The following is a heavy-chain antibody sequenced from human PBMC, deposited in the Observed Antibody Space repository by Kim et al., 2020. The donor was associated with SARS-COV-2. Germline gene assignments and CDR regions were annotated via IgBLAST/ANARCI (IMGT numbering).Heavy chain of an antibody. J-gene: IGHJ4*02. CDR3: AKEGRYYYGSGNWARSYYFDY. CDR2: ISYDGSNK. Sequence: GGSLRLSCAASGFTFSSYGMHWVRQAPGKGLEWVAVISYDGSNKYYADSVKGRFTISRDNSKNTLYLQMNSLRAEDTAVYYCAKEGRYYYGSGNWARSYYFDYWGQGTLVTVSS. CDR1: GFTFSSYG. D-gene: IGHD3-10*01. V-gene: IGHV3-30*18.